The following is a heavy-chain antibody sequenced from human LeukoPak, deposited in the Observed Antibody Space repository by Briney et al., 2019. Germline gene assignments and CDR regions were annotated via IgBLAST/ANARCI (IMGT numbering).Heavy chain of an antibody. CDR1: GFTFSSYA. CDR3: AKDWNNWNDVGGAFDI. V-gene: IGHV3-23*01. D-gene: IGHD1-20*01. Sequence: GGSLRLSCAASGFTFSSYAMSWVRQAPGKGLEWVSAISGSGGSTYYADSVKGRFTISRDNSKNTLYLQMNSLRAEDTAVYYCAKDWNNWNDVGGAFDIWGQGTMVTVSS. J-gene: IGHJ3*02. CDR2: ISGSGGST.